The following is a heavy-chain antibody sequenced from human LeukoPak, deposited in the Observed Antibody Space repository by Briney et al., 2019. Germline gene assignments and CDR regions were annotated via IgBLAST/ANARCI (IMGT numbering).Heavy chain of an antibody. Sequence: ASVKVSCKASGYTFTGYYMHWVRQAPGQGLQWMEWINPNSGGTNYAQKFQGRVTMTRDTSISTAYMELSRLRSDDTAVHYSARALRRNSGYYVSDYWGQGTLVTVSS. CDR1: GYTFTGYY. CDR3: ARALRRNSGYYVSDY. J-gene: IGHJ4*02. CDR2: INPNSGGT. V-gene: IGHV1-2*02. D-gene: IGHD3-22*01.